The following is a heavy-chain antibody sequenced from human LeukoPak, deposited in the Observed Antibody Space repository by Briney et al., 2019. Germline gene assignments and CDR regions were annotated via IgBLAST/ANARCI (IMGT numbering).Heavy chain of an antibody. CDR1: GFTFSSYA. Sequence: PGGSLRLSCAASGFTFSSYAMHWVRQAPGKGLEWVAVISYDGSNKYYPDSVKGRFTISRDNSKNTLYLQMNSLRAEDTAVYYCARSPEYCSGGSCSWGQGTLVTVSS. CDR3: ARSPEYCSGGSCS. D-gene: IGHD2-15*01. CDR2: ISYDGSNK. V-gene: IGHV3-30*04. J-gene: IGHJ5*02.